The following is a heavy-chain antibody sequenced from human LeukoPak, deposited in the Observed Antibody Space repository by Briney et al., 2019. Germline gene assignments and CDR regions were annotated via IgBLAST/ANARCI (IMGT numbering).Heavy chain of an antibody. J-gene: IGHJ4*02. CDR1: GFAFSRYW. CDR2: INSDGSGT. Sequence: GGSLRLSCAASGFAFSRYWMHWVRQAPGKGLVWVSRINSDGSGTSFADSVKGRFTISRDNAKNTLYLQMNSLRDEDTAVYYCARDTPQLGIDYWGQGTLVTVSS. CDR3: ARDTPQLGIDY. D-gene: IGHD7-27*01. V-gene: IGHV3-74*01.